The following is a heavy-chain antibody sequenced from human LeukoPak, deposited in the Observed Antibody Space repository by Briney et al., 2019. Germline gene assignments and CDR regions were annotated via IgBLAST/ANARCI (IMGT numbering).Heavy chain of an antibody. CDR2: INQDGSAE. Sequence: TGGSLRLSCTTSGFNFRAYWMTWVRQAPGKGLEWVAHINQDGSAESYVDSVKGRFTISRDNAKNSLYLQMNSLRAEDTAVYYCAGGSGWIFDSWGQGTLVTVSS. J-gene: IGHJ4*02. CDR3: AGGSGWIFDS. V-gene: IGHV3-7*01. D-gene: IGHD6-19*01. CDR1: GFNFRAYW.